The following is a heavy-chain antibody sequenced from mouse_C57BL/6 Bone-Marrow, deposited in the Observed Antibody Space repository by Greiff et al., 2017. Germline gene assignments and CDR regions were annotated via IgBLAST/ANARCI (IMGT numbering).Heavy chain of an antibody. CDR2: INPYNGGT. CDR1: GYTFTDYY. D-gene: IGHD1-1*01. CDR3: ARLVLRAWFAY. Sequence: VQLQQSGPVLVKPGASVKMSCKASGYTFTDYYMNWVKQSHGKSLEWIGVINPYNGGTSYNQKFKGKATLTVDKYSSTAYMELNSLTSEDSAVYYCARLVLRAWFAYWGQGTLVTVSA. J-gene: IGHJ3*01. V-gene: IGHV1-19*01.